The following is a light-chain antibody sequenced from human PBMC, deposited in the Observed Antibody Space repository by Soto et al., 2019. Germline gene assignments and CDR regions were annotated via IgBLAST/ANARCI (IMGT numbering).Light chain of an antibody. CDR2: KAP. CDR3: QQYSYFAT. J-gene: IGKJ1*01. V-gene: IGKV1-5*03. CDR1: QSISSW. Sequence: DIQMTQSPSTLSAAVGDRVTIACRASQSISSWFTWSQQKAGHAPKRLSYKAPIVESGVPSRFSGSGSGTEFLLTIRRLQPDDSATYSCQQYSYFATFGQGTKVEVK.